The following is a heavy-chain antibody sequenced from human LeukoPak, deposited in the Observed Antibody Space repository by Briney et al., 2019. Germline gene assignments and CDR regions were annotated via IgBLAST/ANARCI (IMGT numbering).Heavy chain of an antibody. V-gene: IGHV1-18*01. CDR3: AKEGSVAGSYYFDY. CDR2: ISAYNGNT. D-gene: IGHD6-19*01. Sequence: ASVKVSCKASGYTFTSYGISWVRQAPGQGLEWMGWISAYNGNTNYAQKFQGRVTMTRDTSISTAYMELSRLRSDDTAVYYCAKEGSVAGSYYFDYWGQGTLVTVSS. J-gene: IGHJ4*02. CDR1: GYTFTSYG.